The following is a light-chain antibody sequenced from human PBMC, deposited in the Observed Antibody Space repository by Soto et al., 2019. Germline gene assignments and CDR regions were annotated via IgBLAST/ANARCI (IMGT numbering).Light chain of an antibody. CDR3: CSYAGSNTDNYV. J-gene: IGLJ1*01. CDR2: EVS. CDR1: SSDVGGYNY. Sequence: QSVLTQPASVSGSPGQSITISCTGSSSDVGGYNYVSWYQQHPGKAPKLMIYEVSNRPSGISNRFSGSKSGNTASLTLSGLQAEDEADYYCCSYAGSNTDNYVFGTGTKLTVL. V-gene: IGLV2-14*01.